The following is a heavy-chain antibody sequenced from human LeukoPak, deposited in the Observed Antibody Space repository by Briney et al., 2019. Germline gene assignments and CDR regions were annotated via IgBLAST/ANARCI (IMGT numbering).Heavy chain of an antibody. CDR3: ARAEGIPAMVDY. CDR1: GGTFSSYA. CDR2: ISAYNGNT. J-gene: IGHJ4*02. Sequence: ASVKVSCKASGGTFSSYAISWVRQAPGQGLEWMGWISAYNGNTNYAQKLQGRVTMTTDTSTSTAYMELRSLRSDDTAVYYCARAEGIPAMVDYWGQGTLVTVSS. V-gene: IGHV1-18*01. D-gene: IGHD5-18*01.